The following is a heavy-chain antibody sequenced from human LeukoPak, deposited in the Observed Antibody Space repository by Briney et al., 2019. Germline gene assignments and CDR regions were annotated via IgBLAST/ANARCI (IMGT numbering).Heavy chain of an antibody. D-gene: IGHD3-22*01. CDR3: ARVGIYYDSSGYYYADWFDP. CDR2: IIPIFGTA. V-gene: IGHV1-69*01. CDR1: GGTFSSYA. Sequence: GSSVKVSCKASGGTFSSYAISWVRQAPGQGLEWMGGIIPIFGTANYAQKFQGRVTITADESTSTAYMELSSLRSEDTAVYYCARVGIYYDSSGYYYADWFDPWGQGTLVTVSS. J-gene: IGHJ5*02.